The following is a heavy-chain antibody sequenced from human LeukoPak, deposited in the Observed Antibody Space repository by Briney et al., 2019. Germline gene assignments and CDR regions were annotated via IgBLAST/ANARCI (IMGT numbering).Heavy chain of an antibody. CDR2: IYYSGST. CDR1: GGSISSHY. CDR3: ARRSGVLDSRDSRYYFDH. Sequence: SETLSLTCTVSGGSISSHYWSWIRQTPGKGLEYIGYIYYSGSTDYNPSLKSRVTISLDTSKNQFSLNLSSVTAADTAVYYCARRSGVLDSRDSRYYFDHWGQGTLVTVSS. V-gene: IGHV4-59*11. D-gene: IGHD3-22*01. J-gene: IGHJ4*02.